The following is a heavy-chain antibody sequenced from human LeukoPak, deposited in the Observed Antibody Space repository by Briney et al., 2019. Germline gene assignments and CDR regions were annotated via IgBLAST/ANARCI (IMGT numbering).Heavy chain of an antibody. CDR2: ISYSGNT. CDR1: GGSISSYY. Sequence: SETLSLTCTVSGGSISSYYWGWIRQPPGKGLEWIGTISYSGNTYYDPSLKSRLIISVDTSKNQFSLSLTSLTAADTGLYYCARGRVWFGFFDLWGRGTLVTVSS. CDR3: ARGRVWFGFFDL. J-gene: IGHJ2*01. V-gene: IGHV4-39*02. D-gene: IGHD3-10*01.